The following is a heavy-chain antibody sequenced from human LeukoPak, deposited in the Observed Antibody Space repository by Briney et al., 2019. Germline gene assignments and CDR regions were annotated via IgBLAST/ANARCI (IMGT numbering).Heavy chain of an antibody. Sequence: GGSLRLSCAASGFTFSSYGMSWVRQAPGKGLEWVSAISGSGGSTYYADSVKGRFTISRDNSKNTLYLQMNSLRAEDTAVYYCARVEDYDILTGFDYWGQGTLVTVSS. J-gene: IGHJ4*02. CDR3: ARVEDYDILTGFDY. CDR2: ISGSGGST. V-gene: IGHV3-23*01. D-gene: IGHD3-9*01. CDR1: GFTFSSYG.